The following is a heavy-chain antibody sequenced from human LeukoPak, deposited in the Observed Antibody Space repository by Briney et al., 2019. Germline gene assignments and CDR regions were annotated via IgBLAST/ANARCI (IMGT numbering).Heavy chain of an antibody. CDR2: IYYSGST. V-gene: IGHV4-59*01. D-gene: IGHD4-23*01. CDR1: GGSIRSYD. Sequence: PSETLSLTCSVSGGSIRSYDWSWIRQPPGKGLEWIGYIYYSGSTNCNPSVKSRVAMSVDTSKKQFSLKLSSLTAADTAVYYCARSGTAVIAPYAFDIWGQGTMVTVSS. CDR3: ARSGTAVIAPYAFDI. J-gene: IGHJ3*02.